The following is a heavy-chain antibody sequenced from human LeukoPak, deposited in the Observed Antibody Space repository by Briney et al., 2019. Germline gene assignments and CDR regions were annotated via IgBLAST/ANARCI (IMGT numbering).Heavy chain of an antibody. D-gene: IGHD3-10*01. V-gene: IGHV4-39*01. Sequence: PSETLSLTCTVSGGSISSSSYYWGWIRQPPGKGLEWIGSIYYSGSTYYNPSLKSRVTISVDTSKNQFSLKLSSVTAADTAVYYCARHEVTMVRGVISTKKNWFDPWGQGTLVTVSS. CDR2: IYYSGST. CDR1: GGSISSSSYY. J-gene: IGHJ5*02. CDR3: ARHEVTMVRGVISTKKNWFDP.